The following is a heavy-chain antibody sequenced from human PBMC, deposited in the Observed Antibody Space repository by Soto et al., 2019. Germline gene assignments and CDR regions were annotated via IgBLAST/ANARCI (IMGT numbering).Heavy chain of an antibody. CDR2: IKSKTHGGTT. V-gene: IGHV3-15*01. Sequence: GGSLRLSCAASGFTFSNAWMTWVRQAPGKGLEWVGRIKSKTHGGTTDYAAPVKGRFTISRDDSENTLSLQMNSLKTEDTAEYYCATSAAVSGGLFDNWGQGTLVTVSS. CDR3: ATSAAVSGGLFDN. CDR1: GFTFSNAW. D-gene: IGHD6-19*01. J-gene: IGHJ4*02.